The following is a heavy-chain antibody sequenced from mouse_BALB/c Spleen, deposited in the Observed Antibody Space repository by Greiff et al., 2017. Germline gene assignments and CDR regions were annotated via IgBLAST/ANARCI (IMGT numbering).Heavy chain of an antibody. D-gene: IGHD1-1*01. CDR1: GFTFSSYG. CDR3: ARQYYYGSSPYFDY. J-gene: IGHJ2*01. V-gene: IGHV5-6*02. CDR2: ISSGGSYT. Sequence: DVMLVESGGDLVKPGGSLKLSCAASGFTFSSYGMSWVRQTPDKRLEWVATISSGGSYTYYPDSVKGRFTISRDNAKNTLYLQMSSLKSEDTAMYYCARQYYYGSSPYFDYWGQGTTLTVSS.